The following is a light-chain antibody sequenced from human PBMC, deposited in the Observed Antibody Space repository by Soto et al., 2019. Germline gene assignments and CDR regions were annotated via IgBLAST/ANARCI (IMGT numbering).Light chain of an antibody. V-gene: IGLV4-69*01. CDR2: LNSDGSH. J-gene: IGLJ2*01. CDR1: SGHSSYA. Sequence: QHVLTQSPSDSASLGASVKLTCTLSSGHSSYAIAWHQQQPEKGPRYLMKLNSDGSHSKGDGIPDRFSGSSSGAERYLTISSLQSEDEADYYCQTWGTGIQVFGGGTKLTVL. CDR3: QTWGTGIQV.